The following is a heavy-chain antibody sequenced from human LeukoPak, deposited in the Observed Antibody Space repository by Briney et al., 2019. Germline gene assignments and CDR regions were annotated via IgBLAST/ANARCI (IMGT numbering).Heavy chain of an antibody. D-gene: IGHD6-13*01. CDR1: GFTFSSYA. Sequence: SGGSLRLSCAASGFTFSSYAMSWVRQAPGKGLEWVSAISGSGGSTYYADSVKGRFTVSRDNSKNTLYLQMNSLRAEDTAVYYCAKEETAAGPAEYFQHWGQGTLVTVSS. V-gene: IGHV3-23*01. CDR2: ISGSGGST. CDR3: AKEETAAGPAEYFQH. J-gene: IGHJ1*01.